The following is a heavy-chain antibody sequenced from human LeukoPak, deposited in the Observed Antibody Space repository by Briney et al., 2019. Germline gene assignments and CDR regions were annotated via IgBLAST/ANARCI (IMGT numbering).Heavy chain of an antibody. CDR2: INQSGST. V-gene: IGHV4-34*01. CDR3: ATLGGLYYESHGYPDFDH. D-gene: IGHD3-22*01. Sequence: SETLSLTCSVSGGSLSPYYWSWIRQPPGGGLEWLGEINQSGSTNYNPSLKSRVTISVEKIKNQFSLEVTSVTAAYTAIYYCATLGGLYYESHGYPDFDHWGQGTLVTVSS. CDR1: GGSLSPYY. J-gene: IGHJ4*02.